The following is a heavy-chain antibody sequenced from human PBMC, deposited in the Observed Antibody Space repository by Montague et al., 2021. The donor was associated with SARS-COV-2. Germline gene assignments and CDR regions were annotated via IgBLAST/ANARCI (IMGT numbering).Heavy chain of an antibody. V-gene: IGHV1-69*04. Sequence: SVKVSCKASGGPFSSYAISLLRQAPGQGLEWMGRIIPIFGIANYSQKFQGRVTITADKSTSTAYMELSSLRSEDTAVYYCARAENSGSYGYYYGMDVWGQGTTVTVSS. CDR1: GGPFSSYA. CDR2: IIPIFGIA. J-gene: IGHJ6*02. D-gene: IGHD1-26*01. CDR3: ARAENSGSYGYYYGMDV.